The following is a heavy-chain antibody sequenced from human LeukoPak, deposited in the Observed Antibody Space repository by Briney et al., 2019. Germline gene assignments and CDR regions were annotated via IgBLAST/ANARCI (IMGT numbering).Heavy chain of an antibody. D-gene: IGHD6-13*01. CDR3: ARAGYSSSWYSRYFDL. J-gene: IGHJ2*01. CDR1: GFTFSRYD. CDR2: IGTAGEI. V-gene: IGHV3-13*01. Sequence: PGGSLRLSCAASGFTFSRYDMHWVRQPTGKGLEWGSGIGTAGEIYYPGSVKGRFTISRENAKNSLYLQMNSLRAGDTAVYYCARAGYSSSWYSRYFDLWGRGTLVTVSS.